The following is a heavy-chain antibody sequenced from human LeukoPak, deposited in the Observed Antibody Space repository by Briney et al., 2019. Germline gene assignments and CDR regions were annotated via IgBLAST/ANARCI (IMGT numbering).Heavy chain of an antibody. V-gene: IGHV3-7*01. CDR1: GFTFSSYW. J-gene: IGHJ3*02. D-gene: IGHD3-16*01. Sequence: GGSLRLSCAASGFTFSSYWMYWVRQAPGKGLEWVASIKQDESEKYYGDSVKGRFAVSRDNAKNSLFLQMNSLRAEDTAVYYCARDWGYDAFDIWGQGTMVTVSS. CDR2: IKQDESEK. CDR3: ARDWGYDAFDI.